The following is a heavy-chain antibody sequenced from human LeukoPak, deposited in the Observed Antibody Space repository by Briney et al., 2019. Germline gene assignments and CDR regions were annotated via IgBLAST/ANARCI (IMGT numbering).Heavy chain of an antibody. D-gene: IGHD3-22*01. V-gene: IGHV3-66*01. CDR2: IYSGGST. Sequence: QASETLSLTCTVSGGSIISSHYYWGWIRQPPGKGLEWVSVIYSGGSTYYADSVKGRFTISRDNSKNTLYLQMNSLRAEDTAVYYCARDRDYYDSSGSNWGQGTLVTVSS. CDR3: ARDRDYYDSSGSN. J-gene: IGHJ4*02. CDR1: GGSIISSHYY.